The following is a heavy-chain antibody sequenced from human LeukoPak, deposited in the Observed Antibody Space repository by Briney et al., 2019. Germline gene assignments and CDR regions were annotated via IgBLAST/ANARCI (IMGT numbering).Heavy chain of an antibody. CDR1: GFTFDDYG. Sequence: GGSLRLSCAASGFTFDDYGMSWVRQAPGKGLEWVSGINWNGGSTGYADSVKGRFTISRDNSKNTLYLQMNSLRAEDTAVYYCAKELEDSSGWYPLNDYWGQGTLVTVSS. CDR3: AKELEDSSGWYPLNDY. V-gene: IGHV3-20*04. D-gene: IGHD6-19*01. CDR2: INWNGGST. J-gene: IGHJ4*02.